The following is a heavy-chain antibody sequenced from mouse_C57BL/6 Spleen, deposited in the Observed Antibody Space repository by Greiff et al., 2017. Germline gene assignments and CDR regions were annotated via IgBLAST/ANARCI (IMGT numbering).Heavy chain of an antibody. V-gene: IGHV1-26*01. J-gene: IGHJ3*01. CDR1: GYTFTDYY. D-gene: IGHD2-14*01. Sequence: VQLQQSGPELVKPGASVKISCKASGYTFTDYYMNWVKQSHGKSLEWIGDINPNNGGTSYNQKFKGKATLTVDKSSSTAYMELRSLTSEDSAVYYCARSGIPFAYWGQGTLVTVSA. CDR3: ARSGIPFAY. CDR2: INPNNGGT.